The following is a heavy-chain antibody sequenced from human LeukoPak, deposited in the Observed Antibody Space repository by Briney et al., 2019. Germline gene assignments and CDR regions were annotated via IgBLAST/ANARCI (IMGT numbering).Heavy chain of an antibody. Sequence: ASVKVSCKASEGTFSSYAISWVRQAPGQGLEWMGGIIPIFGTANYAQKFQGRVTITADESTSTAYMELSSLRSEDTAVYYCARLDYYGSGSYPDTEYFQHWGQGTLVTVSS. V-gene: IGHV1-69*01. CDR3: ARLDYYGSGSYPDTEYFQH. CDR2: IIPIFGTA. D-gene: IGHD3-10*01. CDR1: EGTFSSYA. J-gene: IGHJ1*01.